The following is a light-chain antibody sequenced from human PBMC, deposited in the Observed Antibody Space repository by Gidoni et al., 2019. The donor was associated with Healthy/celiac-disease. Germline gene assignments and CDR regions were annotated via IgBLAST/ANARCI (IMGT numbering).Light chain of an antibody. V-gene: IGKV1-5*03. J-gene: IGKJ2*01. Sequence: DSQMTKSPSTLSASVGDRATSTCRASQSISSWLAWYQQKPGKAPKLLTSKAPSLASGVPSRSGGSGPGPDFPLPFSSLRPDVFASYSCQRDTSYPRAFXPXTKLEIK. CDR2: KAP. CDR3: QRDTSYPRA. CDR1: QSISSW.